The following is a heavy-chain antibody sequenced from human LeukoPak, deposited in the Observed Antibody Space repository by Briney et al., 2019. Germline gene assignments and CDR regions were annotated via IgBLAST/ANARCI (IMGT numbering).Heavy chain of an antibody. CDR1: GGSISSYY. CDR2: IYYSGST. V-gene: IGHV4-59*01. J-gene: IGHJ6*03. CDR3: ARGAGFGELSSYYYMDV. D-gene: IGHD3-10*01. Sequence: SETLSLTCTVSGGSISSYYWSWIRQPPGKGLGWFGYIYYSGSTNYNPSLKSRVTISVDTSKNQFSLKLSSVTAADTAVYYCARGAGFGELSSYYYMDVWGKGTTVTVSS.